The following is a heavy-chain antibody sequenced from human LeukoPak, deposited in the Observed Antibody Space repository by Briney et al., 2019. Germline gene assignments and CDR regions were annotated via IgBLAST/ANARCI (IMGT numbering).Heavy chain of an antibody. CDR2: ISYGSTYI. Sequence: PGGSLRLSCAASGFTFSTYTMNWVRQAPGKGLEWVASISYGSTYIYYADSVKGRFTISRDNAENSLSLQMNSLRAEDTAVYYCGRPINGGGMDVWGQGTTVTVSS. J-gene: IGHJ6*02. CDR1: GFTFSTYT. V-gene: IGHV3-21*01. CDR3: GRPINGGGMDV.